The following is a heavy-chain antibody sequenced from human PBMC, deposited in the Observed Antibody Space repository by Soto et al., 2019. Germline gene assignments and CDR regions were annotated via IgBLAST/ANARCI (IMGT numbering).Heavy chain of an antibody. CDR1: GFTFISYW. CDR3: ARTFRSSPFDP. Sequence: GSLRLSCAASGFTFISYWMHWVRQAPGKGLVWVSRINSDGSSTSYADSVKGRFTISRDNAKNTLYLQMNSLRAEDTAVYYCARTFRSSPFDPWGQGTLVTVSS. V-gene: IGHV3-74*01. CDR2: INSDGSST. J-gene: IGHJ5*02. D-gene: IGHD2-2*01.